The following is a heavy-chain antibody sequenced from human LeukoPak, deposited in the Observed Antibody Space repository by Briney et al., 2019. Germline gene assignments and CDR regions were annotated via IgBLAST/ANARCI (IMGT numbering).Heavy chain of an antibody. Sequence: GGSLRLSCAASGFTFSSYAMSWVRQAPGKGLEWVSAISGSGGSTYYADSVKGRFTISRDNSKNTLYLQMNSLRAEDTAVYYCAKVQYSSSWPRVVFDYWGQGTLVTVSS. CDR1: GFTFSSYA. D-gene: IGHD6-13*01. V-gene: IGHV3-23*01. J-gene: IGHJ4*02. CDR2: ISGSGGST. CDR3: AKVQYSSSWPRVVFDY.